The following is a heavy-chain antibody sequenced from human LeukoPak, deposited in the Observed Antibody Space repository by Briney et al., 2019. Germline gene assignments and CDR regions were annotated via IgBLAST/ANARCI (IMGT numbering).Heavy chain of an antibody. V-gene: IGHV3-7*01. J-gene: IGHJ4*02. CDR3: ARFGYVAAVDL. Sequence: GGSLRLSCAASGFSFSAYWMTWVRQAPGTGLEWVANINPAGTETYYVDPVKGRFTISRDNAKNLLYLQMDSLRAEDTAVYYCARFGYVAAVDLWGQGTLVTVSS. CDR2: INPAGTET. D-gene: IGHD2-15*01. CDR1: GFSFSAYW.